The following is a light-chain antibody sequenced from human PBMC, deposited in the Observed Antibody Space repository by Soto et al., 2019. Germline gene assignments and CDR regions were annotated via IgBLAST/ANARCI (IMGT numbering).Light chain of an antibody. CDR3: QIWDTGARVV. Sequence: QLVLTQSPSASASLGAGVKLTCTLSSGHSSYAIAWHQQQPEKGPRYLMKLSSDGSHSKGDGIPDRFSGSSSGAERYLTISSLQSEDEADYYCQIWDTGARVVFGGGTQVTAL. V-gene: IGLV4-69*01. CDR1: SGHSSYA. J-gene: IGLJ2*01. CDR2: LSSDGSH.